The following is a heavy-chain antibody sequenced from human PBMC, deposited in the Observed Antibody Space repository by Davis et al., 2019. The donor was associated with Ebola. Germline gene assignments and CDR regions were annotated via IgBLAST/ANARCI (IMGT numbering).Heavy chain of an antibody. CDR2: IDPYYSYN. Sequence: GESLKISCEASGYTFTNFWITWVRQMPGRGLEWMGRIDPYYSYNNYSPSFQGHVTISADKSISTAYLQWSSLKASDTAMYYCARHGGDYGDLSWGLGTLVTVSS. J-gene: IGHJ4*02. CDR1: GYTFTNFW. D-gene: IGHD4/OR15-4a*01. CDR3: ARHGGDYGDLS. V-gene: IGHV5-10-1*01.